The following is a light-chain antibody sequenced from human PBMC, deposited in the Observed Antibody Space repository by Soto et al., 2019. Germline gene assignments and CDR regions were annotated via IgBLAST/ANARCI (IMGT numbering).Light chain of an antibody. V-gene: IGKV3-20*01. Sequence: EIVLTQSPGTLSLSPGERATLSCRASQSVSRIYLAWDQQKPGQAPRLLIYVASSRATGIPDKFSGRGSGTDFTLTISRLEPEDFAVYYCQQYGSSPLTFGGGTKVEIK. J-gene: IGKJ4*01. CDR1: QSVSRIY. CDR2: VAS. CDR3: QQYGSSPLT.